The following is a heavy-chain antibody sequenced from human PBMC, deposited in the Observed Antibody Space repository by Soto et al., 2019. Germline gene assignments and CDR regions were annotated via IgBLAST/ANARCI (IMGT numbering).Heavy chain of an antibody. CDR1: GGSISSYY. V-gene: IGHV4-59*01. D-gene: IGHD6-6*01. CDR3: ATQASIAARRDYSYMDV. J-gene: IGHJ6*03. Sequence: SETLSLTCTVSGGSISSYYWSWIRQPPGKGLEWIGYIYYSGSTNYNPSLKSRVTISVDTSKNQFSLKLSSVTAADTAVYYCATQASIAARRDYSYMDVWGKGTTVTVSS. CDR2: IYYSGST.